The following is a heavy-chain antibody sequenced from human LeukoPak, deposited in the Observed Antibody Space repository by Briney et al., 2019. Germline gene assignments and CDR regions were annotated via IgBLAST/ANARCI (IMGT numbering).Heavy chain of an antibody. CDR3: VHRSTIAAFLDY. Sequence: SGPTLVHPTRPLTLTCTCSGFSRSTSGGGVGWIRQPPEKALEWLAFIFWNDDKRYSPSLKSRLTITKETSKNQVVLTMTNMDPVDSATYFCVHRSTIAAFLDYWGQGTLVTVSS. D-gene: IGHD6-13*01. J-gene: IGHJ4*01. CDR2: IFWNDDK. CDR1: GFSRSTSGGG. V-gene: IGHV2-5*01.